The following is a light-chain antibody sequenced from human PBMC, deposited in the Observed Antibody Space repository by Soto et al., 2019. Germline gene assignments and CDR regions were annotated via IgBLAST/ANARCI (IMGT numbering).Light chain of an antibody. J-gene: IGKJ3*01. Sequence: AIRMTQSPSSFSASTGDRVTITCRASQGISSYLAWYQQKPGKAPKLLIYAASTLQSGVPSRFSGSGSGTDFTLTLSCLQSEDFATYYCQQYDSYPPTFGPGTKVDIK. CDR1: QGISSY. CDR3: QQYDSYPPT. CDR2: AAS. V-gene: IGKV1-8*01.